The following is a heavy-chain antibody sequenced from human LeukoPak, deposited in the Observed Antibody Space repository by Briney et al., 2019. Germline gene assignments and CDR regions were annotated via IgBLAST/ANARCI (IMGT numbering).Heavy chain of an antibody. V-gene: IGHV3-48*01. D-gene: IGHD2-2*01. J-gene: IGHJ4*02. CDR2: ISTSSNTI. CDR1: GFTFSTYS. CDR3: APGYCSSTSCSHYFDY. Sequence: GGSLRLSCAVSGFTFSTYSMNWVRQAPGKGLEWVSYISTSSNTIYYADSVKGRFTVSRDNAKNSLYLHMNSVRAEDTAVYYCAPGYCSSTSCSHYFDYWGQGTLVTVSS.